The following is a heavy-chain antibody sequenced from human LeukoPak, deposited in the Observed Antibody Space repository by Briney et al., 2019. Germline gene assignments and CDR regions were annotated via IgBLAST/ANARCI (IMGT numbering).Heavy chain of an antibody. CDR1: GFTFSIYD. CDR3: ARTGGSSWYDK. J-gene: IGHJ4*02. Sequence: GGSLRLSCAASGFTFSIYDMSWVRQAPGKGLEWVSYISGSGTYIYYADSVKGRFTISRENAKNSISLQMNSLGAEDTAVYYCARTGGSSWYDKWGQGTLVTVSS. V-gene: IGHV3-48*03. CDR2: ISGSGTYI. D-gene: IGHD6-13*01.